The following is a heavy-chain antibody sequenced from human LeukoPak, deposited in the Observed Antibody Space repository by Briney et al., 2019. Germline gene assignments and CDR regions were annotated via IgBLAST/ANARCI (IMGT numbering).Heavy chain of an antibody. CDR3: ARNEIQLWSKAENWFGP. V-gene: IGHV4-39*07. Sequence: SVTLSLTCTVSGDSISGSTYHWGWVRQAPGKGLEWIGSIHYSGSTFYNPSLRSRVTVSVDTTNNQFSLSLFSVTAADTAVYYCARNEIQLWSKAENWFGPWGRGTLVTVSS. CDR2: IHYSGST. D-gene: IGHD5-18*01. CDR1: GDSISGSTYH. J-gene: IGHJ5*02.